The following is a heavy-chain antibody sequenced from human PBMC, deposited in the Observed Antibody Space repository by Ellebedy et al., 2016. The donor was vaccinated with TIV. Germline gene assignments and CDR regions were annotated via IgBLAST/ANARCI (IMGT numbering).Heavy chain of an antibody. CDR3: TKDGSGTMNT. J-gene: IGHJ5*02. CDR2: MNGDGNER. Sequence: GESLKISCAVSGFTFSTSWMSSVRQPPGQGLEWVANMNGDGNERYYVDSVEGRFTISRDNTRNSLYLQMNSLRADDTAVYYCTKDGSGTMNTWGQGTLVTVSS. V-gene: IGHV3-7*01. CDR1: GFTFSTSW. D-gene: IGHD1-1*01.